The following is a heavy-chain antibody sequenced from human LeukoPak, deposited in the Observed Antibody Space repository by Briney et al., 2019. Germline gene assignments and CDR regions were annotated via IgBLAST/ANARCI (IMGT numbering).Heavy chain of an antibody. CDR1: GGTFSSYA. D-gene: IGHD5-12*01. CDR2: IIPIFGTA. V-gene: IGHV1-69*13. Sequence: VASVKVSCKASGGTFSSYAISWVRQAPGQGLEWMGGIIPIFGTANYAQKFQGRVTITADESTSTAYMELSSLRSEDTAVYYCARARPDSGYDSGHDYWGQGTLVTVSS. J-gene: IGHJ4*02. CDR3: ARARPDSGYDSGHDY.